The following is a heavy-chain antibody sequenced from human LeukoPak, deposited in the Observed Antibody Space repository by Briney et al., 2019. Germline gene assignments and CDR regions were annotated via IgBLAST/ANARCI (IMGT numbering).Heavy chain of an antibody. V-gene: IGHV3-30*02. CDR1: GFGFSSYG. J-gene: IGHJ4*02. CDR3: AKGGVVGPTYLDY. D-gene: IGHD1-26*01. CDR2: MRYDGSNK. Sequence: GGSLRLSCAAPGFGFSSYGMHWVRQAPGKGLGWVAFMRYDGSNKHYADSVKGRITISKDNSKNTLYLQMDSLRVEDTAVYYCAKGGVVGPTYLDYWGQGTLVTVSS.